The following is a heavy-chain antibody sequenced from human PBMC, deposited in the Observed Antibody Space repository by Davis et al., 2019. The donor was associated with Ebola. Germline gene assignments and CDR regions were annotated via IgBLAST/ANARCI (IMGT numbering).Heavy chain of an antibody. D-gene: IGHD3-3*01. CDR3: ARNPPWYYDFWSGLGTFDI. CDR2: IYTSGST. J-gene: IGHJ3*02. CDR1: GGSISSGSYY. Sequence: PSETLSLTCTVSGGSISSGSYYWSWIRQPAGKGLEWIGHIYTSGSTNYNPSLKSRVTISVDTSKNQFSLKLSSVTAADTAVYYCARNPPWYYDFWSGLGTFDIWGQGTMVTVSS. V-gene: IGHV4-61*09.